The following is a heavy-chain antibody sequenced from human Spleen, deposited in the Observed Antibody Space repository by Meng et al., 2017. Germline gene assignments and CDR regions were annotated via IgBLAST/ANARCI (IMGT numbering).Heavy chain of an antibody. CDR1: GCSTSSYY. V-gene: IGHV4-59*01. CDR3: AREDYCDSSGYPTYYFDY. D-gene: IGHD3-22*01. Sequence: SEILSLTCTVSGCSTSSYYWSWIRQPPGKGLEWIGYIYYSGSTNYNPSLKSRVTISVDTSKNQFSLKLSSVTAADTAVYYCAREDYCDSSGYPTYYFDYWGQGTLVTVSS. J-gene: IGHJ4*02. CDR2: IYYSGST.